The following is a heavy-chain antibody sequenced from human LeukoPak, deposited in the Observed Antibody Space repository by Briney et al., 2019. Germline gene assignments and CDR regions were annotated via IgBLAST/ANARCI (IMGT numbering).Heavy chain of an antibody. CDR1: GFTFSSYS. V-gene: IGHV3-21*01. CDR3: ARDRYSGSYSFDY. D-gene: IGHD1-26*01. J-gene: IGHJ4*02. Sequence: GGSLRLSCAASGFTFSSYSMNWVRQAPGKGLEWVSSISSSSYIYYADSVKGRFTISRDNAKNSLYLQMNSLRAEDTAVYYCARDRYSGSYSFDYWGKGTLVTVSS. CDR2: ISSSSYI.